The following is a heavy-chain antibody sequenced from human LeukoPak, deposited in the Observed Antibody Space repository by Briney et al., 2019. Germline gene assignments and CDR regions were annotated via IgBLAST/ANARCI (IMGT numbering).Heavy chain of an antibody. Sequence: SETLSLTCTIAGGSISSCTYYWSWIRQPPGKGLEWIWSSYYSGITYYNPSLKSRITVTLYTSKNQFSLKLSSVSAADTAVYYCARGKTFEVVNYFDYWGQGTLVTVSS. D-gene: IGHD3-3*01. CDR3: ARGKTFEVVNYFDY. V-gene: IGHV4-39*07. CDR2: SYYSGIT. CDR1: GGSISSCTYY. J-gene: IGHJ4*02.